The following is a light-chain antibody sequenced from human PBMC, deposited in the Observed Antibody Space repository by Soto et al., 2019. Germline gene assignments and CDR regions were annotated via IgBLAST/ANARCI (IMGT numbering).Light chain of an antibody. Sequence: QSVLTQPPSVSAAPGQKVTISCSGSSSNIGNNYVSWYQHLPGTAPRLLIFENNKRPSGIPDRFSGSKSGTSATLAITGLQTGDEADYYCGTWDIRLNINWVFGGGTKLNVL. CDR1: SSNIGNNY. CDR3: GTWDIRLNINWV. J-gene: IGLJ3*02. V-gene: IGLV1-51*02. CDR2: ENN.